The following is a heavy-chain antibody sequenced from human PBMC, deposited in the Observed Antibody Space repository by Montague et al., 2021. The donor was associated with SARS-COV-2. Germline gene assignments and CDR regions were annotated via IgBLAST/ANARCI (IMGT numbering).Heavy chain of an antibody. CDR3: AHSKTKYRGSYFGAFDX. D-gene: IGHD1-26*01. CDR2: IHWDDDD. V-gene: IGHV2-5*02. Sequence: PALVKPTQTLTLTCTFSGFSLSTVGVGVGWIRQPPGKALEWLALIHWDDDDFYSPSLKSRLTITKDTSKKQVVLIMTNMDPVDTATYYCAHSKTKYRGSYFGAFDXWGQGTMVTVSS. J-gene: IGHJ3*02. CDR1: GFSLSTVGVG.